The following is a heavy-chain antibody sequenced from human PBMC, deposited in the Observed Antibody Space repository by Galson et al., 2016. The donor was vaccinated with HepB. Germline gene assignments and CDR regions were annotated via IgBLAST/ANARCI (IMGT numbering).Heavy chain of an antibody. CDR2: IDWDDDK. D-gene: IGHD1-7*01. V-gene: IGHV2-70*13. CDR1: GFSLSTSGMC. J-gene: IGHJ4*02. CDR3: ARIRGWNSRGRYFES. Sequence: PALVTPTQALTLTCTFSGFSLSTSGMCVSWIRRPPGKALEWLALIDWDDDKFYSTSLKTRLTVSKDTSKNQVVLTMTNVDPVDRATYYCARIRGWNSRGRYFESWGQGTLVTVAS.